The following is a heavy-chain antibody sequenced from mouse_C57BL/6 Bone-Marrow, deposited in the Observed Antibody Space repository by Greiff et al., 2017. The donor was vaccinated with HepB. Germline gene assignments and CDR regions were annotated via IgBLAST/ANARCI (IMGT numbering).Heavy chain of an antibody. J-gene: IGHJ2*01. V-gene: IGHV1-72*01. D-gene: IGHD1-1*01. CDR2: IDPNSGGT. CDR1: GYTFTSYW. CDR3: ARHYYGGSFYFDY. Sequence: QVQLQQPGAELVKPGASVKLSCKASGYTFTSYWMHWVKQRPGRGLEWIGRIDPNSGGTKYNEKFKSKATLTVDKPSSTAYMQLSSLTSEDSAVYYCARHYYGGSFYFDYWGQGTTLTVSS.